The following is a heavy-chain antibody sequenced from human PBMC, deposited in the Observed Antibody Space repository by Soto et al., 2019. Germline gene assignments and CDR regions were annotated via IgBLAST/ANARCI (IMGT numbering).Heavy chain of an antibody. CDR2: ITYDGNDK. J-gene: IGHJ4*02. V-gene: IGHV3-30*18. D-gene: IGHD2-2*01. CDR1: GFTFSSYG. Sequence: QVQLVESGGGVVQPGRSLRLSCVASGFTFSSYGMHWVRQAPGKGLEWVAAITYDGNDKYHADSVKGRLTISRDNSMNTLFLQMNSLTTEDTAVYYCANSCSSSACFEYWGQGALVTVSS. CDR3: ANSCSSSACFEY.